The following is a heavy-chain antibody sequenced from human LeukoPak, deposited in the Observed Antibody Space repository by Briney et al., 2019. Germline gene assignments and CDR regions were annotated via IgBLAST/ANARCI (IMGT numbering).Heavy chain of an antibody. V-gene: IGHV1-69*06. CDR3: ARKVPNDSSGYYYRGQFDP. D-gene: IGHD3-22*01. CDR2: IIPIFGTA. CDR1: GYTFITYG. J-gene: IGHJ5*02. Sequence: ASVKVSCKTSGYTFITYGFHWVRQAPGQGLEWMGGIIPIFGTANYAQKFQGRVTITADKSTSTAYMELSSLRSEDTAVYYCARKVPNDSSGYYYRGQFDPWGQGTLVTVSS.